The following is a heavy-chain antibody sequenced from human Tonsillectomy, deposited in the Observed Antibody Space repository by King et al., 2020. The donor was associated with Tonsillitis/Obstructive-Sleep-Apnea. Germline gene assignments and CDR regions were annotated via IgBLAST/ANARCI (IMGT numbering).Heavy chain of an antibody. CDR3: AHLRGYDFVWGSYRLDY. D-gene: IGHD3-16*02. CDR1: VFSFSTSGVG. J-gene: IGHJ4*02. V-gene: IGHV2-5*05. CDR2: LYWDVGK. Sequence: FTLKESGPTLVKPTQTLTLTCTFSVFSFSTSGVGLGWIRQPPGKALEWLALLYWDVGKRSGPSLKSRLTIIKDTSKNQVVLTMTNMDPVDTATYYCAHLRGYDFVWGSYRLDYWGQGTLVTVSS.